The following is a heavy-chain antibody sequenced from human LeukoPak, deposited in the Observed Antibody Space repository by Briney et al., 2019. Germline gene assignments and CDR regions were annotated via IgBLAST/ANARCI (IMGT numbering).Heavy chain of an antibody. Sequence: ASVKVSFKASGYTFTNNDINWVRQTTGQGIEWMGWVSPDSGDTGYTPNFRGRVTMTTDTSINTAYMELTSLTSEDTAIYYCTRGRAAGDWGQGTLVTVSS. V-gene: IGHV1-8*01. CDR3: TRGRAAGD. CDR1: GYTFTNND. CDR2: VSPDSGDT. J-gene: IGHJ4*02. D-gene: IGHD6-19*01.